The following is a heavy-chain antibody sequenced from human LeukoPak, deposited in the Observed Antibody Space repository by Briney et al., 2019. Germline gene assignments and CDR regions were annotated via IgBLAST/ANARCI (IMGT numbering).Heavy chain of an antibody. CDR1: RLTFSIYS. CDR3: AKGGDILTGYLDY. Sequence: GGSLTLSCAVSRLTFSIYSMRWVRQAPGEGLEWVSAISGSGGSTFHTDSVKGRCTISKDNSKNTLYLQMDSLRAEDTAVYYCAKGGDILTGYLDYWGQGTLVTVSS. D-gene: IGHD3-9*01. CDR2: ISGSGGST. J-gene: IGHJ4*02. V-gene: IGHV3-23*01.